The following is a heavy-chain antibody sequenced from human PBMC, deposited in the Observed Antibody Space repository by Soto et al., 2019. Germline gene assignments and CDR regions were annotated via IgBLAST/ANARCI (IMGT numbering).Heavy chain of an antibody. Sequence: EVHLLQSGGGLVQPGGSLRLSCMASGFPSSTYGFSTYAMTWVRQPPGKGLEWVSVITASASHSYYADSVKGRFTISRDNSRNTLFLQMDSLRADDTAVYFCAKGTSSEFLLSFDHWGHGTLVTVSS. CDR1: GFPSSTYGFSTYA. D-gene: IGHD3-10*01. V-gene: IGHV3-23*01. CDR3: AKGTSSEFLLSFDH. J-gene: IGHJ4*01. CDR2: ITASASHS.